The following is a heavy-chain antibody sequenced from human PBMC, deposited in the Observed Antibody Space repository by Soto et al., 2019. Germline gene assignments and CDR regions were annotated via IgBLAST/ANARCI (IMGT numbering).Heavy chain of an antibody. CDR3: ARPVEPFYYYGMDV. V-gene: IGHV3-30-3*01. CDR2: ISYDGSNK. Sequence: LRLSCAASGFTFSTYAMEWARQAPGKGLEWVALISYDGSNKYYADSVKGRFTVSRDNSKNTLYLQMNSLRPEDTAVYYCARPVEPFYYYGMDVWGQGTTVTVSS. CDR1: GFTFSTYA. J-gene: IGHJ6*02.